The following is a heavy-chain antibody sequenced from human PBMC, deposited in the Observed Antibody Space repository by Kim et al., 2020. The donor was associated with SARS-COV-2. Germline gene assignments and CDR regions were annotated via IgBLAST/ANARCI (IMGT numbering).Heavy chain of an antibody. Sequence: SVKVSCKASGGTFSRYTISWVRQAPGQGLEWMGGIIPIFGTLTYAHKFQGRVTITADESTNTADMELSSLRSEDTAVYYCTTEIHYYGSETYHFDYWGQ. CDR3: TTEIHYYGSETYHFDY. CDR1: GGTFSRYT. D-gene: IGHD3-10*01. V-gene: IGHV1-69*13. J-gene: IGHJ4*02. CDR2: IIPIFGTL.